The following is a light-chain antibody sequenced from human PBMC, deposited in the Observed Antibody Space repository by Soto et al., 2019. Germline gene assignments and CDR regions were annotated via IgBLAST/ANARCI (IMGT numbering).Light chain of an antibody. CDR3: QQYNSYSET. V-gene: IGKV1-5*01. Sequence: DIQITQSPSTLSASVGDRVTITCRASQSISSWLAWYQQKPGKAPKLLIYDASSLESGVPSRFSGSGSGTEFTLTISSLQPDDLATYYCQQYNSYSETFGQGTKV. CDR2: DAS. J-gene: IGKJ1*01. CDR1: QSISSW.